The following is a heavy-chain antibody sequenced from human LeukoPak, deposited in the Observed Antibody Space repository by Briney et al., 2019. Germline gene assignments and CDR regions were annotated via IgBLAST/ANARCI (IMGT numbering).Heavy chain of an antibody. CDR2: LIPIFGTA. J-gene: IGHJ6*02. Sequence: SVKVSCKASGGTFSSYAISWVRPAPGQGLEWMGGLIPIFGTANYAQKFQGRVTITADESTSTAYMELSSLRSEDTAVYYCARTSDRVYYGSGTLKKNYYYYGMDVWGQGTTVTVSS. CDR3: ARTSDRVYYGSGTLKKNYYYYGMDV. CDR1: GGTFSSYA. V-gene: IGHV1-69*01. D-gene: IGHD3-10*01.